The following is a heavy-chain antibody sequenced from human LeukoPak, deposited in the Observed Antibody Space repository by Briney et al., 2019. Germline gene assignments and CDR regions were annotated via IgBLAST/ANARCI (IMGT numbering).Heavy chain of an antibody. J-gene: IGHJ4*02. Sequence: ASVKVSCKASGYTFTSYDINWVRQATGQGLEWMGWMNPNSGNTGYAQKFQGRVTITRNTSISTAYMELSSLRSEDTAVYYCARPAREEYYYDSSGYSAADYWGQGTLVTVSS. CDR2: MNPNSGNT. CDR3: ARPAREEYYYDSSGYSAADY. CDR1: GYTFTSYD. V-gene: IGHV1-8*03. D-gene: IGHD3-22*01.